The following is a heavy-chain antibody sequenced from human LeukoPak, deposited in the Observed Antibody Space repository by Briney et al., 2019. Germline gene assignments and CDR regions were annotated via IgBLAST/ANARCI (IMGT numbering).Heavy chain of an antibody. D-gene: IGHD3-16*01. Sequence: GGSLRLSCAASGFTFSSYEKNWVRQAPGKGLEWVSYISSSGSTIYYADSVKGRFTISRDNAKNSLYLQMNSLRAEDTAVYYCARDSRFAFDIWGQGTMVTVSS. CDR3: ARDSRFAFDI. CDR2: ISSSGSTI. CDR1: GFTFSSYE. J-gene: IGHJ3*02. V-gene: IGHV3-48*03.